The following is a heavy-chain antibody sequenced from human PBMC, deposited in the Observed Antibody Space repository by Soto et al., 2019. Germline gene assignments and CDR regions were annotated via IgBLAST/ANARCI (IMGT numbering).Heavy chain of an antibody. D-gene: IGHD6-13*01. V-gene: IGHV3-33*01. CDR3: ARLFVNQLPWRDSSSLDAFDI. CDR2: IWYDGSNK. J-gene: IGHJ3*02. Sequence: GGSLRLSCAASGFTFSSYGMHWVRQAPGKGLEWVAVIWYDGSNKYYADSVKGRFTISRDNSKNTLYLQMNSLRAEDTAVYYCARLFVNQLPWRDSSSLDAFDIWGQGTMVTVSS. CDR1: GFTFSSYG.